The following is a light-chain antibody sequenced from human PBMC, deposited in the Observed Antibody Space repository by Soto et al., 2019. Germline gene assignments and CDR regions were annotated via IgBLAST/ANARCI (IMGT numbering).Light chain of an antibody. V-gene: IGLV2-8*01. CDR3: SSYAGSNFVV. CDR2: EVN. CDR1: SSDVGGYNY. Sequence: QSALTQPPSASGSPGQSVTISCTGTSSDVGGYNYVYWYQQHPGKAPKLMIYEVNKRPSGVPDRFSGSKSGNTASLTVSGLQAEDEADYYCSSYAGSNFVVFGGGTKLTVL. J-gene: IGLJ2*01.